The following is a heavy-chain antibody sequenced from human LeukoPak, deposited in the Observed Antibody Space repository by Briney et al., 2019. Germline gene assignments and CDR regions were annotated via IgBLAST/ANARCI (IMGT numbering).Heavy chain of an antibody. CDR1: GFTFSSYA. CDR2: ISGSGGST. V-gene: IGHV3-23*01. J-gene: IGHJ4*02. Sequence: GRSLRISCAASGFTFSSYAMSWVRQAPGKGLEWVSAISGSGGSTYYADSVKGRFTISRDNSKNTLYLQMNSLGAEDTAVYYCAKIGSSGWYSPIFDYWGQGTLVTVSS. CDR3: AKIGSSGWYSPIFDY. D-gene: IGHD6-19*01.